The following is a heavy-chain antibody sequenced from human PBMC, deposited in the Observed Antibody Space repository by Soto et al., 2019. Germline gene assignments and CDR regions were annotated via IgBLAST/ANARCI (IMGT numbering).Heavy chain of an antibody. D-gene: IGHD1-26*01. CDR2: ISSNGGST. CDR1: GFTFSSYA. CDR3: VKEWELLDHDAFDI. Sequence: GGSLRLSCSASGFTFSSYAMHWVRQAPGKGLEYVSAISSNGGSTYYADSVKGRFTISRDNSKNTLYLQMSSLGAEDTAVYYCVKEWELLDHDAFDIWGQGTMVTVSS. V-gene: IGHV3-64D*08. J-gene: IGHJ3*02.